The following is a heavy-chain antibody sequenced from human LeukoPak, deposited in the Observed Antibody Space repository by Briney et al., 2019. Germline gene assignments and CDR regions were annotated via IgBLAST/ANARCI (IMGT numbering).Heavy chain of an antibody. J-gene: IGHJ4*02. CDR3: ARDSGTYDYFDY. V-gene: IGHV3-30-3*01. D-gene: IGHD1-26*01. CDR2: ISYDGSNK. CDR1: GFTFSSYA. Sequence: GGSLRLSCAASGFTFSSYAMHWVRQAPGKGLEWVAVISYDGSNKYYADSVKGRFTISRDNSKNTLYLQMNSLRAEDTALYYCARDSGTYDYFDYWGQGTLVTVSS.